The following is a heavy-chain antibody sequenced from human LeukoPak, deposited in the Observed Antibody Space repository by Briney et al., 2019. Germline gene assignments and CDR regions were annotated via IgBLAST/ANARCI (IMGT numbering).Heavy chain of an antibody. D-gene: IGHD3-16*01. V-gene: IGHV3-30-3*01. CDR1: GFTFSNFA. CDR3: ARVRGGRSWYYYGMDV. Sequence: PGRSLRLSCAASGFTFSNFAMHWVRQAPGKGLEWVAVISYDGDNVYYADSVKGQFTISRDNSKDRLYLQMNSLRPEDTAMYYCARVRGGRSWYYYGMDVWGRGTTVTVSS. J-gene: IGHJ6*02. CDR2: ISYDGDNV.